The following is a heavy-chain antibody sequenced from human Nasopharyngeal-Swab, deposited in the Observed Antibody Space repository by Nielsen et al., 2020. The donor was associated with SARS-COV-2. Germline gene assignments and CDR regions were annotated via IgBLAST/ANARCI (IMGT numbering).Heavy chain of an antibody. Sequence: ASVKVSCKAPGYTFTSYAMNWVRQAPGQGLEWMGWINTNTGNPTYAQGFTGRFVFSLDTSVSTAYLQISSLKAEDTAVYYCARGPCTNGVCSDFDYWGQGTLVTVSS. CDR2: INTNTGNP. CDR1: GYTFTSYA. CDR3: ARGPCTNGVCSDFDY. D-gene: IGHD2-8*01. J-gene: IGHJ4*02. V-gene: IGHV7-4-1*02.